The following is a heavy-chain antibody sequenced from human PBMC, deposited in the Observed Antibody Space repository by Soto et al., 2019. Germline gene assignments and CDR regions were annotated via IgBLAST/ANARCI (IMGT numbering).Heavy chain of an antibody. Sequence: GGSLRLSCAASGFTFSDYYMSWIRQAPGKGLEWVSYISSSGSTIYYADSVKGRFTISRDNAKNSLYLQMNSLRAEDTAVYYCASPPAPLCGGDCYPLNDYWGQGTLVTVSS. CDR1: GFTFSDYY. CDR3: ASPPAPLCGGDCYPLNDY. CDR2: ISSSGSTI. V-gene: IGHV3-11*01. D-gene: IGHD2-21*01. J-gene: IGHJ4*02.